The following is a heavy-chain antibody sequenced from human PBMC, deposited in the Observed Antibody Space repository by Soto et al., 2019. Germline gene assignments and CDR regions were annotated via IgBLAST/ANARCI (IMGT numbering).Heavy chain of an antibody. D-gene: IGHD2-15*01. CDR1: GFTFTSSA. CDR3: AAESEVAATLFDY. CDR2: IVVGSGNT. Sequence: ASVKVSCKASGFTFTSSAVQWVRQARGQRLEWIGWIVVGSGNTNYAQKFQERVTITRDMSTSTAYMGLSSLRSEDTAVYYCAAESEVAATLFDYWGQGTLVTVSS. J-gene: IGHJ4*02. V-gene: IGHV1-58*01.